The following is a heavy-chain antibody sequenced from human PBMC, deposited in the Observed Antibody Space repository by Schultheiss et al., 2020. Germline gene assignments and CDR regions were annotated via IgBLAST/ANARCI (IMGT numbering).Heavy chain of an antibody. CDR1: GGSISSYY. CDR2: IYTSGST. J-gene: IGHJ4*02. Sequence: SETLSLTCTVSGGSISSYYWSWIRQPAGKGLEWIGRIYTSGSTNYNPSLKSRVTISVDTSKNQFSLKLSSVTAADTAVYYCARRYHYDSIGYYYFDYWGQGTLVTVSS. CDR3: ARRYHYDSIGYYYFDY. V-gene: IGHV4-4*07. D-gene: IGHD3-22*01.